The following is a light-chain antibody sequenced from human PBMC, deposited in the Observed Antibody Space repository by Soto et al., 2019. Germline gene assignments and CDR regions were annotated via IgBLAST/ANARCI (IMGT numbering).Light chain of an antibody. CDR2: WAS. J-gene: IGKJ1*01. CDR3: QQYYSTPPT. V-gene: IGKV4-1*01. Sequence: DIVLTQSPDSLAVSLGERATINCKSSQSVLYSSNNKNYLAWYQQKPGQPPKLLVYWASTRESGVPDRISGSRSGANFSLTISSRQAQDVAVYYCQQYYSTPPTFGQGTKVEIK. CDR1: QSVLYSSNNKNY.